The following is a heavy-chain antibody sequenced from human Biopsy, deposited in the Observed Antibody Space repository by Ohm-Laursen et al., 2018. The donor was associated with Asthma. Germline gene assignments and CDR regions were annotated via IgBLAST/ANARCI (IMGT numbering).Heavy chain of an antibody. V-gene: IGHV3-30*03. CDR3: ASQSSGPDFWSGYYYFDY. CDR1: GFTFSSYG. CDR2: ISYDGSNK. Sequence: SLRLSCAASGFTFSSYGMHWVRQAPGKGLEWVAVISYDGSNKYYADFVKGRFTISRDNSKNTLYLQMNSLRAEDTAVYYCASQSSGPDFWSGYYYFDYWGQGTLVTVSS. D-gene: IGHD3-3*01. J-gene: IGHJ4*02.